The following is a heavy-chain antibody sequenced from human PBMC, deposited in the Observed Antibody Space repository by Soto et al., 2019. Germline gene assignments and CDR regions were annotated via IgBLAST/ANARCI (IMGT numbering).Heavy chain of an antibody. CDR2: IYWIDDK. V-gene: IGHV2-5*01. Sequence: QITLQESGPSLVKPTQTLTLTCTFSRFSLSTSGVGVAWICQPPGKALEWLALIYWIDDKSYRPSLESRLTITKNTSKTQVVLTITNMDSVDTATYLWAYLTCSGGSCDWLSFSAMELWGQGNAVT. J-gene: IGHJ6*02. D-gene: IGHD2-15*01. CDR3: AYLTCSGGSCDWLSFSAMEL. CDR1: RFSLSTSGVG.